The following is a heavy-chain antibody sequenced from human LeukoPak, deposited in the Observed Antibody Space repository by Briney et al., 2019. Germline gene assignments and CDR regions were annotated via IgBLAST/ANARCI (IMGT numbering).Heavy chain of an antibody. J-gene: IGHJ6*02. CDR1: GFTFSSYG. CDR3: ARYYYDSSGYNYYYYYGMDV. CDR2: IRYDGSNK. V-gene: IGHV3-30*02. D-gene: IGHD3-22*01. Sequence: PGGSLRLSCAASGFTFSSYGMHWVRQAPGKGLEWVAFIRYDGSNKYYADSVKGRFTISRDNAKNSLYLQMNSLRAEDTAVYYCARYYYDSSGYNYYYYYGMDVWGQGTTVTVSS.